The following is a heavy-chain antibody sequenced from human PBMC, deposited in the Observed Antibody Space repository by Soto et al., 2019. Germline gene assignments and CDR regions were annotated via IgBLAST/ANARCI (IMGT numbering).Heavy chain of an antibody. CDR1: GFTFSSYA. CDR3: ARDRDYGDYYYYYGMDV. J-gene: IGHJ6*02. V-gene: IGHV3-30-3*01. Sequence: GGSLRLSCAASGFTFSSYAMHWVRQAPGKGLEWVAVISYDGSNKYYADSVKGRFTISRDSSKNTLYLQMNSLRAEDTAVYYCARDRDYGDYYYYYGMDVWGQGTTVTVSS. D-gene: IGHD4-17*01. CDR2: ISYDGSNK.